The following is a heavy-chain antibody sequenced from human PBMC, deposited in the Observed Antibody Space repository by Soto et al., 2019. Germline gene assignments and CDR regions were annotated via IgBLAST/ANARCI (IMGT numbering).Heavy chain of an antibody. CDR1: GYTFTSYA. V-gene: IGHV1-3*01. Sequence: QVQLVQSGAEVKKPGASVKVSCKASGYTFTSYAMHWVRQAPGQRLEWMGWINAGNGNTKYSQKFQGRVTITRDTSASTAYMELSSLRSEDTAVYYCAREYCSGGSCPLSYGMDVWGQGTTVTVSS. CDR3: AREYCSGGSCPLSYGMDV. J-gene: IGHJ6*02. D-gene: IGHD2-15*01. CDR2: INAGNGNT.